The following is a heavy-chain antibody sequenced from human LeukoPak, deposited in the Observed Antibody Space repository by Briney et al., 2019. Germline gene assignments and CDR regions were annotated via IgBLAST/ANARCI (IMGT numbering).Heavy chain of an antibody. D-gene: IGHD3-22*01. J-gene: IGHJ6*02. V-gene: IGHV4-59*01. CDR2: IYYSGST. Sequence: PSETLSLTCTVSGGSISSYYWSWIRQPPGKGLEWIGYIYYSGSTNYNPSLKSRVTISVDTSKNQFSLKLNSVTAADTAVYYCARGALDSSGYYRYYYYGMDVWGQGTTVTVSS. CDR3: ARGALDSSGYYRYYYYGMDV. CDR1: GGSISSYY.